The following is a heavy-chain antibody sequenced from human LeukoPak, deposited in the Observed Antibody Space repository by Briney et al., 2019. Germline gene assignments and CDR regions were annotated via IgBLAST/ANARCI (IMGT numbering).Heavy chain of an antibody. V-gene: IGHV3-7*01. CDR2: XXXXXXXK. CDR3: AREDYYGSGNYVAWGGGFDV. CDR1: GFPFSSYW. J-gene: IGHJ6*02. D-gene: IGHD3-10*01. Sequence: QPGGSLRLSCAASGFPFSSYWMTWVRQAPGKXXXXXXXXXXXXXXKYYVDSVKGRFTISRDNAKNSVYLQMNSLRAEDTAVYYCAREDYYGSGNYVAWGGGFDVWGQGTTVTVSS.